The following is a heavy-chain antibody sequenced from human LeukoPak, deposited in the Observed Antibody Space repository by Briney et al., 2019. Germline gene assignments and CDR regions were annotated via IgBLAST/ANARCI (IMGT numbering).Heavy chain of an antibody. CDR3: ARVCGYSYGSVDY. J-gene: IGHJ4*02. CDR2: IKQDGSEK. D-gene: IGHD5-18*01. V-gene: IGHV3-7*01. Sequence: GGSLRLSCAASGFTFSSYWMHWVRQAPGKGLEWVANIKQDGSEKYYVASVKGRFTISRDNAKNSLYLQMNSLRAEDTAVYYCARVCGYSYGSVDYWGQGTLVTVSS. CDR1: GFTFSSYW.